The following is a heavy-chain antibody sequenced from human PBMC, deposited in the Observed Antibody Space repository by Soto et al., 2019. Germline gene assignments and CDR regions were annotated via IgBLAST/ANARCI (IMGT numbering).Heavy chain of an antibody. V-gene: IGHV3-23*01. CDR3: AREYQGWENWFDP. Sequence: GGSLRLSCAASGFTFSTYTMNWVRQAPGKGLEWVSGIYGSSDSTFYADSVRGRFTISRDSSRNTLYLQMNSLRDEDTAVYYCAREYQGWENWFDPWGQGTLVTVSS. D-gene: IGHD6-19*01. CDR2: IYGSSDST. CDR1: GFTFSTYT. J-gene: IGHJ5*02.